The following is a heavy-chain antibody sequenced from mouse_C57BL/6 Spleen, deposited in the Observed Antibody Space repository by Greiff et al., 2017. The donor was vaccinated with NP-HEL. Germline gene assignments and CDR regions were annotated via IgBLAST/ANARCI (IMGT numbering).Heavy chain of an antibody. J-gene: IGHJ3*01. Sequence: VQLQQSGAELARPGASVKLSCKASGYTFTSYGISWVKQRTGQGLEWIGEIFPRSGNTYYTEKFKGKATLTADKSSSTAYMELRSLTSEDSAVYFCARGGNDGFAYWGQGTLVTVSA. CDR1: GYTFTSYG. D-gene: IGHD2-12*01. CDR2: IFPRSGNT. V-gene: IGHV1-81*01. CDR3: ARGGNDGFAY.